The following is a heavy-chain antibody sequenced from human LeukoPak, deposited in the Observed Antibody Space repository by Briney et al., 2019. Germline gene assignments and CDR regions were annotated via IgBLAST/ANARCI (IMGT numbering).Heavy chain of an antibody. CDR3: ARGPYCSGGSCYDY. CDR2: ISSSSSYI. J-gene: IGHJ4*02. Sequence: GGSLRLSCAASGFTFSSYSMNWVRQAPGKGLEWVSSISSSSSYIYYADSAKGRFTISRDNAKNSLYLQMNSLRAEDTAVYYCARGPYCSGGSCYDYWGQGTLVTVSS. CDR1: GFTFSSYS. D-gene: IGHD2-15*01. V-gene: IGHV3-21*01.